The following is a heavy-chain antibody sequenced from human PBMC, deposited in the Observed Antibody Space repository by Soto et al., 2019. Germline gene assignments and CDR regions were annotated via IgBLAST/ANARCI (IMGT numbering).Heavy chain of an antibody. CDR1: GGSFSGYY. V-gene: IGHV4-34*01. D-gene: IGHD4-17*01. Sequence: QVQLQQWGAGLLKPSETLSLTCAVYGGSFSGYYWSWIRQPPGKGLEWIGEINHSGSANYNPSLGGRLTRSVDTSKNRFSREVRSGTAANPALYYWARAKGYGANSWLDSGGQGNLVTVSS. CDR3: ARAKGYGANSWLDS. CDR2: INHSGSA. J-gene: IGHJ5*01.